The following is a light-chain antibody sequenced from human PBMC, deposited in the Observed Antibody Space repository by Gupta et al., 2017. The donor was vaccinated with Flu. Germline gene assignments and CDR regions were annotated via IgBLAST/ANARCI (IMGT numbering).Light chain of an antibody. CDR2: EVS. CDR3: CSYAGSNNHV. V-gene: IGLV2-8*01. Sequence: QSALTQPPSASGSPGQSVTISCTGTSSDVGTYKFVSWYQQRPGKAPKLIIYEVSERPSGVPDRFSGSKSGNTASLTVSGLQAEDEADYYCCSYAGSNNHVFGTGTKVTVL. J-gene: IGLJ1*01. CDR1: SSDVGTYKF.